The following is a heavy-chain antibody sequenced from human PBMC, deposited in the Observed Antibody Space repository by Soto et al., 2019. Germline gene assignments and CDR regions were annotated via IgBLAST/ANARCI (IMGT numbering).Heavy chain of an antibody. D-gene: IGHD3-16*02. CDR1: GFTFSDYY. V-gene: IGHV3-11*01. CDR2: ISSSGSTI. CDR3: ARDLPYYDYIWGSYRRFDY. J-gene: IGHJ4*02. Sequence: PGGSLRLSCAASGFTFSDYYMSWIRQAPGKGLEWVSYISSSGSTIYYADSVKGRFTISRDNAKNSLYLQMNSPRAEDTAVYYCARDLPYYDYIWGSYRRFDYWGQGTLVTVSS.